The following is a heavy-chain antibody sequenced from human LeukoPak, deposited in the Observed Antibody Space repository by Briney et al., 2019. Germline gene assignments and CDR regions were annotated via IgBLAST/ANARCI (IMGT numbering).Heavy chain of an antibody. CDR1: GGTFSSYA. CDR2: IIPILGIA. CDR3: ASDVDIVATASYYFDY. D-gene: IGHD5-12*01. V-gene: IGHV1-69*04. J-gene: IGHJ4*02. Sequence: SVTVSCKASGGTFSSYAISWVRLAPGQGLEWMGRIIPILGIANYAQKFQGRVTITADKSTSTAYMELSSLRSEDTTVYYCASDVDIVATASYYFDYWGQGTLVTVSS.